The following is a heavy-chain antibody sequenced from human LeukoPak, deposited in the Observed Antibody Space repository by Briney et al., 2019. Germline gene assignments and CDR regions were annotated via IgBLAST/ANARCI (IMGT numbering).Heavy chain of an antibody. J-gene: IGHJ4*02. CDR2: IYSSGST. Sequence: PSETLSLTCTVSGGSTSSGDYYWGWIRQSPGKGLEGIGNIYSSGSTYYNPSLKSRVTISMDTSENQFSLNLSSVTAADTAVYYCARQLGTPTTSVVDYWGQGTLVTVSS. CDR1: GGSTSSGDYY. V-gene: IGHV4-39*01. D-gene: IGHD1-7*01. CDR3: ARQLGTPTTSVVDY.